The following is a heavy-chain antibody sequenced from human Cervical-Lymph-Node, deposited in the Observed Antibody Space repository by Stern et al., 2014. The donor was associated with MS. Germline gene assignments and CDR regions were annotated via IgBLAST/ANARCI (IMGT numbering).Heavy chain of an antibody. CDR2: IIPIFGTA. CDR1: GGTFSTYS. V-gene: IGHV1-69*06. J-gene: IGHJ6*02. D-gene: IGHD6-6*01. CDR3: ARDRLRYSSSSSRRGYGMDV. Sequence: QVQLVESGAEVKKPGSSVKVSCKASGGTFSTYSISWVRQAPGQGLEWMGRIIPIFGTANYAQRFQGRVTIIADTSTSTAPLALSSLRSEDTAVYYCARDRLRYSSSSSRRGYGMDVWGQGTTVTVSS.